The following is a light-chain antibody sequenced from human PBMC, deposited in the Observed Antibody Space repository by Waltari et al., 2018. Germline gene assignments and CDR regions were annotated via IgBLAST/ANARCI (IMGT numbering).Light chain of an antibody. V-gene: IGKV3-20*01. J-gene: IGKJ1*01. CDR1: QNIGRY. CDR3: QNHERLPAT. CDR2: AAS. Sequence: ELVLTQSPGTLSLSPGDRATLSCRASQNIGRYLVWYQQKPGKPPRLLIYAASTSATGIPDRFIGSGSGTDFSLTIARLEPEDFAVYFCQNHERLPATFGQGTKVEI.